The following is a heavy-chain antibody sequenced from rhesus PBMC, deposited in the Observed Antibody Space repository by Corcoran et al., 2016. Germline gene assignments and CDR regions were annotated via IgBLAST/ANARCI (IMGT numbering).Heavy chain of an antibody. CDR1: GGSIMINY. CDR3: ARDPTGGRNRFDV. Sequence: QLQLQESGPGLVKPSETLSLTCAVSGGSIMINYLNWTRQPPGKGLEWIGRISGSGGNTAYNPSLKSRVTISTATSKNQFSLKLTSVTAADTAVYYCARDPTGGRNRFDVWGAGVLVTVSS. J-gene: IGHJ5-1*01. D-gene: IGHD4-29*01. CDR2: ISGSGGNT. V-gene: IGHV4-173*01.